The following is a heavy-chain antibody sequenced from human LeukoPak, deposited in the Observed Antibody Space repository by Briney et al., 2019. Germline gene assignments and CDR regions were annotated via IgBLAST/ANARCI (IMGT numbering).Heavy chain of an antibody. CDR3: TRPVAPRNAFDI. Sequence: RASVKVSCKASGYTFSSYAMHWVRQAPGQRLEWMAWINTGNGNTKYSQKLQGRVTMTRDTSASTAYMELSSLRSEDTAVYYCTRPVAPRNAFDIWGQGTMVTVSS. CDR1: GYTFSSYA. CDR2: INTGNGNT. D-gene: IGHD6-19*01. J-gene: IGHJ3*02. V-gene: IGHV1-3*04.